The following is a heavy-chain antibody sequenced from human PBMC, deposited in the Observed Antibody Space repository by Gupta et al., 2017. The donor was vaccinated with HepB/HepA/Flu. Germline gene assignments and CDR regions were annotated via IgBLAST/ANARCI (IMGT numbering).Heavy chain of an antibody. D-gene: IGHD3-10*01. CDR2: ISWNSGSI. V-gene: IGHV3-9*01. CDR3: AKEDYGSGSWWFDP. Sequence: VQLVESGGGLVQPGRSLRLSCAASGFTFDDYAMHWVRQAPGKGLEWVSGISWNSGSIGYADSVKGRFTISRDNAKNSLYLQMNSLRAEDTALYYCAKEDYGSGSWWFDPWGQGTLVTVA. J-gene: IGHJ5*02. CDR1: GFTFDDYA.